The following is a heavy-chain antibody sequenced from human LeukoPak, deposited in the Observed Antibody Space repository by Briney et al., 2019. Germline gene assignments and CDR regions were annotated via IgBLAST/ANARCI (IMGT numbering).Heavy chain of an antibody. Sequence: GGSLRLSCEASGFTFSSYAMSWVRQAPGKGLEWVSAMTGSGGTAYYADSVKGRFTISRDNSKNTLYLQMNSLRAEDTAVHYCAKGGGYYDSSGYLVFDYWGQGTLVTVSS. D-gene: IGHD3-22*01. CDR1: GFTFSSYA. CDR3: AKGGGYYDSSGYLVFDY. J-gene: IGHJ4*02. V-gene: IGHV3-23*01. CDR2: MTGSGGTA.